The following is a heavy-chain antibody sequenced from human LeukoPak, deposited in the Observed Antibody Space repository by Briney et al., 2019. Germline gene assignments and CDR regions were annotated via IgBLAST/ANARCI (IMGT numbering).Heavy chain of an antibody. CDR3: ARDGKSGSYYVGSTGDAFDI. J-gene: IGHJ3*02. CDR2: ISYDGSNK. Sequence: PGGSLRLSCAASGFTFSSYGMHWVRQAPGKGLEWVAVISYDGSNKYYADSVKGRFTISRDNSKNTLYLQMNSLRAEDTAVYYCARDGKSGSYYVGSTGDAFDIWGQGTMVTVSS. CDR1: GFTFSSYG. V-gene: IGHV3-30*03. D-gene: IGHD1-26*01.